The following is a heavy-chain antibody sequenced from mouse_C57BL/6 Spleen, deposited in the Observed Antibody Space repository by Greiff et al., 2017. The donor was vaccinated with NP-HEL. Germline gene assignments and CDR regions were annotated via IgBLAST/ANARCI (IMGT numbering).Heavy chain of an antibody. J-gene: IGHJ4*01. CDR2: ISDGGSYT. Sequence: EVHLVESGGGLVKPGGSLKLSCAASGFTFSSYAMSWVRQTPEKRLEWVATISDGGSYTYYPDNVKGRFTISRDNAKNNLYLQMSHLKSEDTAMYYCARDGDYGSSFYAMDYWGQGTSVTVSS. V-gene: IGHV5-4*01. D-gene: IGHD1-1*01. CDR3: ARDGDYGSSFYAMDY. CDR1: GFTFSSYA.